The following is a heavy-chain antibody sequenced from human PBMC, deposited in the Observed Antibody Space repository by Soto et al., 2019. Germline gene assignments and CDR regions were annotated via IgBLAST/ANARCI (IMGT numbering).Heavy chain of an antibody. J-gene: IGHJ6*02. Sequence: GASSAVSCEEFVYTFTSCASHWVRPAPGQRLEWMGWVNAGNGNTKYSQKFQGRVTITRDTSASTAYMEVSSLRSEGTAGDYCARDPSNYGMDVGGQGTTVTVSS. CDR2: VNAGNGNT. CDR3: ARDPSNYGMDV. D-gene: IGHD6-6*01. V-gene: IGHV1-3*01. CDR1: VYTFTSCA.